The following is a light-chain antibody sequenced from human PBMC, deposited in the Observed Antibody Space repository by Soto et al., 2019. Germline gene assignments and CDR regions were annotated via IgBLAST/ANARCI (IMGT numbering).Light chain of an antibody. CDR1: SSDVGSYNR. CDR3: SSYTSSSTYA. Sequence: QSVLTQPPSVSGSPGQPVTISCTGTSSDVGSYNRVSWYQQPPGTAPKLMIYEVSNRPSGVPDRFSGSKSGNTASLTISGLQAEDEADYYCSSYTSSSTYAFGTGTKVTVL. J-gene: IGLJ1*01. CDR2: EVS. V-gene: IGLV2-18*02.